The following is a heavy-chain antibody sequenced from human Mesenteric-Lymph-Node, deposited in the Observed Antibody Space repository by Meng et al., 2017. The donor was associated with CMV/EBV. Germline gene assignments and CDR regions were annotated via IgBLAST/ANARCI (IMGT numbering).Heavy chain of an antibody. CDR3: ARRSGTTGAVDI. J-gene: IGHJ3*02. D-gene: IGHD1-14*01. Sequence: GSLRLSCTVSGGSINTYYWSWIRQPPGKGLEWIGFYYSGSTDYNPSLKSRVTISVDTSKNQFSLKLSSVTAADTAVYYCARRSGTTGAVDIWGQGTMVTVSS. V-gene: IGHV4-59*01. CDR2: YYSGST. CDR1: GGSINTYY.